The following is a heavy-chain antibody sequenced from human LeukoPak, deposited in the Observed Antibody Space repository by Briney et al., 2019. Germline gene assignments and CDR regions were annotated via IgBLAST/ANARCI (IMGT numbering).Heavy chain of an antibody. D-gene: IGHD2-2*01. V-gene: IGHV4-4*07. CDR3: SRRDCSHTDCFYWYFDL. CDR2: IYTSGST. J-gene: IGHJ2*01. CDR1: GGSISSYY. Sequence: PSETLSLTCTVSGGSISSYYWSWIRQPAGKGLEWIGRIYTSGSTNYNPSLKSRVTMSVDTSKNQFSLKLSSVTAADTAVYYCSRRDCSHTDCFYWYFDLWGRGALLTVSS.